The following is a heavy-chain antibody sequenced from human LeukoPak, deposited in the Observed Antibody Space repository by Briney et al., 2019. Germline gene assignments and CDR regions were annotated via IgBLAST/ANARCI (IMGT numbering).Heavy chain of an antibody. CDR1: GGSISSSSYY. CDR3: ARGSDIQDAFDI. D-gene: IGHD3-9*01. Sequence: SETLSLTCTVSGGSISSSSYYWGWIRQPPGKGLEWIGSIYYSGSTYYNPSLKSRVTISVDTSKNQFSLKPSSVTAADTAVYYCARGSDIQDAFDIWGQGTMVTVSS. CDR2: IYYSGST. J-gene: IGHJ3*02. V-gene: IGHV4-39*01.